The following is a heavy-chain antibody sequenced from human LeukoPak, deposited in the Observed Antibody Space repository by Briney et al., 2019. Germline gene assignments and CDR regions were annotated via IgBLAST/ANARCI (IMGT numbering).Heavy chain of an antibody. CDR2: ISNDGGNR. D-gene: IGHD2-15*01. CDR3: ADSDGYYYDV. CDR1: GFTFSYYA. J-gene: IGHJ4*02. Sequence: GGSLRLSCVASGFTSGFTFSYYAMHWVRQAPGKGLEWVAFISNDGGNRYFANSVKGRFTISRDNSKNTVYLQMNRLGAEDTAVYYCADSDGYYYDVWGQGTLVTVS. V-gene: IGHV3-30-3*01.